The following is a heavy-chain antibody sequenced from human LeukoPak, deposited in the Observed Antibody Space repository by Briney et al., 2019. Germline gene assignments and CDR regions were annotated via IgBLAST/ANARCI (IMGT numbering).Heavy chain of an antibody. Sequence: SETLSLTCTVSGGSISSYYWSWIRQPPGKGLEWIGYIYYSGSTYYNPSLKSRVTISVDTSKNQFSLKLSSVTAADTAVYYCARRRSGSSDFDYWGQGTLVTVSS. CDR3: ARRRSGSSDFDY. CDR1: GGSISSYY. V-gene: IGHV4-59*06. CDR2: IYYSGST. D-gene: IGHD1-26*01. J-gene: IGHJ4*02.